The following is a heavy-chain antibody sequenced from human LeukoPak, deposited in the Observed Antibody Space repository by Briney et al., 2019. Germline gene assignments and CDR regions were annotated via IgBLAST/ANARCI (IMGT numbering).Heavy chain of an antibody. Sequence: ASVKVSCKASGYTFTSYYLHWVRQAPGQGLEWMGIINPSGGSTSYAQKFQGRVTITADESTSTAYMELSSLRSEDTAVYYCARGTMTTVTTCWFDPWGQGTLVTVSS. J-gene: IGHJ5*02. CDR3: ARGTMTTVTTCWFDP. V-gene: IGHV1-46*01. CDR1: GYTFTSYY. D-gene: IGHD4-11*01. CDR2: INPSGGST.